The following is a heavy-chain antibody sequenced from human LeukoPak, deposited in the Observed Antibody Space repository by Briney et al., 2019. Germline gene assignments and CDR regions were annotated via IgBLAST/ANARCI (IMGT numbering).Heavy chain of an antibody. D-gene: IGHD3-16*01. CDR3: ARDIWGSGSYYFDY. J-gene: IGHJ4*02. CDR2: ISNNNNYI. CDR1: GFSFSSYN. V-gene: IGHV3-21*01. Sequence: GGSLRLSCAASGFSFSSYNMDWVRQAPGKGLEWVSSISNNNNYIYYADSVKGQFTISRDNAKNSLYLQMNSLRAEDTAVYYCARDIWGSGSYYFDYWGQGTLVTVSS.